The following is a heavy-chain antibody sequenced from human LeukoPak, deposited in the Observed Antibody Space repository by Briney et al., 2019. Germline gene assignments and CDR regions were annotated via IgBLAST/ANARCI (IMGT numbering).Heavy chain of an antibody. D-gene: IGHD3-22*01. J-gene: IGHJ1*01. V-gene: IGHV3-30*04. CDR1: GFTFSSYA. Sequence: GGSLRLSCAASGFTFSSYAMHWVRQAPGKGLEWVAVISYDGSNKYYADSVKGRFTISRDNSKNTLYLQMNSLRAEDTAVYYCAKGNYDSSGYPLWGQGTLVTVSS. CDR2: ISYDGSNK. CDR3: AKGNYDSSGYPL.